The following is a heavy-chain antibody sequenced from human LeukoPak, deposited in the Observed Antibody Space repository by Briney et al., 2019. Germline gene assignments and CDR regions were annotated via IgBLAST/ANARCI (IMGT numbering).Heavy chain of an antibody. D-gene: IGHD3-10*01. CDR1: AYTFTSYG. V-gene: IGHV1-18*01. J-gene: IGHJ4*02. CDR3: ARVISSRWVRGVIITTYYFDY. CDR2: ISAYNSNT. Sequence: ASVKVSCKASAYTFTSYGVTWVRQAPGQGLEWMGWISAYNSNTKYAQKFQGRVTMTTDTSTSTAYMELRSLRSDDTAVYYCARVISSRWVRGVIITTYYFDYWGQGTLVTVSS.